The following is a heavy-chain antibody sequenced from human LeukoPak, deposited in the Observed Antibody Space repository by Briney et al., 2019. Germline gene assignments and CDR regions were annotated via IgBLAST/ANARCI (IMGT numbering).Heavy chain of an antibody. V-gene: IGHV4-39*07. CDR2: GDYSGGT. Sequence: PSETLSLTCTVSSDFFSSVTDYWAWIRQPPGKGLEWIASGDYSGGTYYNPSLESRVAISADMSKNQISLKLSSVTAADTALYYCARVPGPNWFDPWGQGTLVTVSS. CDR1: SDFFSSVTDY. J-gene: IGHJ5*02. CDR3: ARVPGPNWFDP.